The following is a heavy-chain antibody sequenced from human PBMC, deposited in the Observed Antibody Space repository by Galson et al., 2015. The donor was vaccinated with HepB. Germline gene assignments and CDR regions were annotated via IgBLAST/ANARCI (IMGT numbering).Heavy chain of an antibody. CDR2: INPSGGST. CDR1: GYTFTSYY. CDR3: AANLPPGGTPNAFDI. J-gene: IGHJ3*02. D-gene: IGHD3-16*01. V-gene: IGHV1-46*01. Sequence: SVKVSCKASGYTFTSYYMHWVRQAPGQGLEWMGIINPSGGSTSYAQKFQGRVTMTRDTSTSTVYMELSSLRSEDTAVYYCAANLPPGGTPNAFDIWGQGTMVTVSS.